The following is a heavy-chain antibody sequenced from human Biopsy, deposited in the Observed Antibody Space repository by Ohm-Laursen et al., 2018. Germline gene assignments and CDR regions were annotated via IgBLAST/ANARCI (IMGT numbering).Heavy chain of an antibody. D-gene: IGHD6-13*01. Sequence: SQTLFLTCAVYGGSFNGYFWSWIRQPPGKGLEWIGDITQSGSTNYSPSLKSRVTISVDTAKKQFSLSLRSVTAADTAVYYCARVPLPGIGAAYQGRFLYGMDVWGQGTTVSVSS. CDR2: ITQSGST. V-gene: IGHV4-34*01. CDR1: GGSFNGYF. J-gene: IGHJ6*02. CDR3: ARVPLPGIGAAYQGRFLYGMDV.